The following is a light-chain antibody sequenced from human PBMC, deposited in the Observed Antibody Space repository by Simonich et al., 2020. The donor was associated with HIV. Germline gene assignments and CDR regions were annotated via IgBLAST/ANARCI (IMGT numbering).Light chain of an antibody. CDR3: QQYYDTPYT. CDR1: QSVFYSSNNNNY. Sequence: DIVMTQSPDSLAVSLGERATINCKSSQSVFYSSNNNNYLAWYPQKPGQPPKLLIFWASTRETGVPYRFRCSGSGTDFTLTIHSLQAEDLAVYYCQQYYDTPYTFGQGTKLEIK. CDR2: WAS. V-gene: IGKV4-1*01. J-gene: IGKJ2*01.